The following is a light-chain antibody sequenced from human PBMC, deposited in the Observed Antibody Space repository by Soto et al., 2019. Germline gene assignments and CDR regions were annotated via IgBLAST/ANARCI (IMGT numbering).Light chain of an antibody. CDR1: QSISSW. V-gene: IGKV1-5*01. Sequence: DIQMTQSPSTLSASVGDRVTITCRASQSISSWLVWYQQKPGKAPKVLIYDASSLESGVPLRFSGSGSGTEFTLTISSLQPDDFVTYYCQQYNSYPWTFGQGTKVDIK. CDR2: DAS. CDR3: QQYNSYPWT. J-gene: IGKJ1*01.